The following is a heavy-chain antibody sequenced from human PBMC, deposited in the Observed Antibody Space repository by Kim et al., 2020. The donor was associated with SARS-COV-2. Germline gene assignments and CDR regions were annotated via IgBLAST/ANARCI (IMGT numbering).Heavy chain of an antibody. J-gene: IGHJ3*01. CDR3: TKDIYKLSYDAFHV. V-gene: IGHV3-9*02. Sequence: GGSLRLSCTVSGFNSDDYAMYWVRHSPGKGLEWVSGINWNSGAINYADSVRGRFIISRDNAEKSVYLQMNNLRTEDTALYYCTKDIYKLSYDAFHVWGPG. CDR2: INWNSGAI. CDR1: GFNSDDYA. D-gene: IGHD3-16*02.